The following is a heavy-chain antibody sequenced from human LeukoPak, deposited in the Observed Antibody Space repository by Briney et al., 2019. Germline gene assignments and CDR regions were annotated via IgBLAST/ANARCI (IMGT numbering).Heavy chain of an antibody. J-gene: IGHJ4*02. D-gene: IGHD6-13*01. CDR2: IYRNSGGT. V-gene: IGHV1-2*04. Sequence: ASVKVSCKASGYTFTGYYMHWVRQAPGQGLEWMGWIYRNSGGTNDAQKFQGWVTMTRDTSISTAYMELSRLRSHDTAVYYCARGSYRSSVPFDFWGQGTLVTVSS. CDR1: GYTFTGYY. CDR3: ARGSYRSSVPFDF.